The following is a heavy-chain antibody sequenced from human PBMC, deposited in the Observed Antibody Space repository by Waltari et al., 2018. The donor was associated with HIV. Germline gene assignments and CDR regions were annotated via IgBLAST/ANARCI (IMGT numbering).Heavy chain of an antibody. V-gene: IGHV3-9*01. CDR1: GFKFADYA. Sequence: EVLLVESGGGLVQPGGSLRLSCAASGFKFADYAMYWVRQAPGRGLEWVSSISWKSRTIGYADSVKGRFTTSRDNAKNSLSLQMNSLRADDTALYYCAKVAMTAVTSYAIDIWGQGTMVTVSS. J-gene: IGHJ3*02. CDR2: ISWKSRTI. CDR3: AKVAMTAVTSYAIDI. D-gene: IGHD4-17*01.